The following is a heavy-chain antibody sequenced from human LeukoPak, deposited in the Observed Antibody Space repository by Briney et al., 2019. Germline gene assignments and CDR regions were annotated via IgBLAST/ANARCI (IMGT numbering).Heavy chain of an antibody. D-gene: IGHD5-12*01. Sequence: GGSLRLSCADSRFIFSGYSMNWVRQAPGKGLEWVSYISESSSHTYYAASVKGRFTISRDNAKNSLYLQMNSLRADDTDIYYCARDRAPRARIGGMDVWGQGTTVIVSS. J-gene: IGHJ6*02. V-gene: IGHV3-21*06. CDR2: ISESSSHT. CDR1: RFIFSGYS. CDR3: ARDRAPRARIGGMDV.